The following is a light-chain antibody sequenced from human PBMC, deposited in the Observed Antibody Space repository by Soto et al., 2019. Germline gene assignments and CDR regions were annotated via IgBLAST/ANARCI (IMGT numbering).Light chain of an antibody. CDR1: SSDVGGNKY. CDR3: ASSTSDSLYV. J-gene: IGLJ1*01. V-gene: IGLV2-14*01. Sequence: QSALTQPGSVSGSPGQSITISCTGTSSDVGGNKYVSWYQQYPGKVPKLLINKVTNRPSGVSYRCSGSKSGNTASLTISALLAEDEADYFCASSTSDSLYVFGTGTKVTVL. CDR2: KVT.